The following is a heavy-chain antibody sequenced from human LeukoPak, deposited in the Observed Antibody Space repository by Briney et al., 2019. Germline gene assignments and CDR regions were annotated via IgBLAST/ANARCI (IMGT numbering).Heavy chain of an antibody. J-gene: IGHJ4*02. D-gene: IGHD1-7*01. CDR1: GYTLTELS. CDR3: ARSVGNWNYVPFDY. V-gene: IGHV1-24*01. Sequence: ASVKVSCKVSGYTLTELSMHWVRQAPGKGLEWMGGFDPEDGETIYAQKFQGRVTMTRDTSTSTVYMELSSLRSEDTAVYYCARSVGNWNYVPFDYWGQGTLVTVSS. CDR2: FDPEDGET.